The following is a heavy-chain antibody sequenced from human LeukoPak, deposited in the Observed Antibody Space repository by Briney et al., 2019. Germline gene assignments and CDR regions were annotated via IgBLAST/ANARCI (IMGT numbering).Heavy chain of an antibody. V-gene: IGHV1-18*04. CDR2: ISAYNGNT. D-gene: IGHD6-13*01. Sequence: ASVKVSCKASGYTFTSYGITWVRQAPGQGLECMGWISAYNGNTNYAQKLQGRVTMTTDTSTSTAYMELRSLRSDDTAVYYCARARVAAAGNWFDPWGQGTLVTVSS. J-gene: IGHJ5*02. CDR3: ARARVAAAGNWFDP. CDR1: GYTFTSYG.